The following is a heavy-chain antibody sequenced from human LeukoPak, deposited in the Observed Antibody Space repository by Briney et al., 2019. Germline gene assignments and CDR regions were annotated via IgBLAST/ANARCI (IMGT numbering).Heavy chain of an antibody. Sequence: PGGSLRLSCAASGFTFSSYAMHWVRQAPGKGLEWVAVISYDGSNKYYADSVKGRFTISRDNSKNTVHLQTNSLRAEDTAVYYCARDHSGWYSYSIYYWGQGTLVTVSS. CDR2: ISYDGSNK. CDR1: GFTFSSYA. J-gene: IGHJ4*02. V-gene: IGHV3-30*04. D-gene: IGHD6-19*01. CDR3: ARDHSGWYSYSIYY.